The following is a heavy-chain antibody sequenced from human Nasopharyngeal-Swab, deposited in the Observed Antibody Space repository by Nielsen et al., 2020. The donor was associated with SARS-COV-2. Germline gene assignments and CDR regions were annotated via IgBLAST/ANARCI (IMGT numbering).Heavy chain of an antibody. CDR1: GDSVSSHSAG. J-gene: IGHJ4*02. CDR2: TLYRSKWYN. V-gene: IGHV6-1*01. D-gene: IGHD3-3*01. Sequence: SETLSLTCAISGDSVSSHSAGWNWIRQSPSRGLEWLGRTLYRSKWYNDYAESVKSRIAVNPATSKNQFSLQLNSVTPEETAVYYCARGRDFSFDSWGQGTLVTASS. CDR3: ARGRDFSFDS.